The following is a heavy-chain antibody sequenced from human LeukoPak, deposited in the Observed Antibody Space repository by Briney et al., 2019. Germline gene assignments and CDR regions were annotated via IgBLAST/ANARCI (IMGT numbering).Heavy chain of an antibody. V-gene: IGHV4-4*07. CDR2: IYTSGST. CDR3: ARVTYSSSSRPYYYYYMDV. CDR1: GGSISSYY. D-gene: IGHD6-13*01. Sequence: PSETLSLTCTVSGGSISSYYWSWIRQPAGKGLEWIGRIYTSGSTNYNPSLKSRVTMSVDTSKNQFSLKLSSVTAADTAVYYCARVTYSSSSRPYYYYYMDVWGKGTTVTVSS. J-gene: IGHJ6*03.